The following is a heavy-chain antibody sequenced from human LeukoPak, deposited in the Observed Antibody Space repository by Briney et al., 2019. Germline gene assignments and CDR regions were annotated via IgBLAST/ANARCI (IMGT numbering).Heavy chain of an antibody. Sequence: PGGSLRLSCAASGFTFSSYSMNWVRQAPGKGLEWVSSISSSSSYIYYADSVKGRFTISRDNAKNSLYLQMNSLRAEDTAVYYCARTLPYDFWSGYYIPAGLFDYWGQGTLVTVSS. J-gene: IGHJ4*02. CDR3: ARTLPYDFWSGYYIPAGLFDY. V-gene: IGHV3-21*01. CDR2: ISSSSSYI. CDR1: GFTFSSYS. D-gene: IGHD3-3*01.